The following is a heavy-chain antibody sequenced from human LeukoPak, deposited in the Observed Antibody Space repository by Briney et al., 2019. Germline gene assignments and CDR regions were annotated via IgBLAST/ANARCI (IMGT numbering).Heavy chain of an antibody. CDR2: IIPIFGTA. D-gene: IGHD4-17*01. V-gene: IGHV1-69*05. Sequence: GASVKVSCKASGYTFTSYDINWVRQAAGQGLEWMGRIIPIFGTANYAQKFQGRVTITTDESTSTAYMELSSLRSEDTAVYYCARDEDGDYPNDYWGQGTLVTVSS. J-gene: IGHJ4*02. CDR3: ARDEDGDYPNDY. CDR1: GYTFTSYD.